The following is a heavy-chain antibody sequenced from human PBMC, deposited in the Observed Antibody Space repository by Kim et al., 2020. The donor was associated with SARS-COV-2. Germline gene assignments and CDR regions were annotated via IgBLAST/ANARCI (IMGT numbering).Heavy chain of an antibody. J-gene: IGHJ6*02. Sequence: QKFQGRVTITADKSTSTAYMELSSLRSEDTAVYYCARSPFVGREGYGMDVWGQGTTVTVSS. D-gene: IGHD3-16*01. CDR3: ARSPFVGREGYGMDV. V-gene: IGHV1-69*02.